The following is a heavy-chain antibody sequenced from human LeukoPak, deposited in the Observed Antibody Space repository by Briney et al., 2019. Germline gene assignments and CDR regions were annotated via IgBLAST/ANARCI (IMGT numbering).Heavy chain of an antibody. CDR1: GGSISSGGYY. Sequence: PSQTLSLTCTVSGGSISSGGYYWSWIRQHPGKGLEWIGYIYYSGSTYYNPSLKSRVTISVDTSKNQFSLKLSSVTAADTAVYYCARLTSILFDSGEIDYWGQGTLVTVSS. CDR2: IYYSGST. CDR3: ARLTSILFDSGEIDY. V-gene: IGHV4-31*03. J-gene: IGHJ4*02. D-gene: IGHD2-21*01.